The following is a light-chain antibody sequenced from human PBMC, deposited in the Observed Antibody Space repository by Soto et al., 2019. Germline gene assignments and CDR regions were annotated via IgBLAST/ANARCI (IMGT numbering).Light chain of an antibody. J-gene: IGKJ1*01. CDR2: GAS. V-gene: IGKV3-15*01. Sequence: EILMTQSPATLSVSPGERATLSCRASQSVRSNLAWYQQKPGQAPRLLIYGASTRATGIPARLSGSGYGTEFTITISSMKYEDFEVYYCQQYNNWTQTFGQGTKVDIK. CDR3: QQYNNWTQT. CDR1: QSVRSN.